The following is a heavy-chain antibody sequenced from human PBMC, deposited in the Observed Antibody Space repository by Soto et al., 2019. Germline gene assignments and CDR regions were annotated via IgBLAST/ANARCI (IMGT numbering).Heavy chain of an antibody. D-gene: IGHD4-17*01. J-gene: IGHJ4*02. Sequence: QVQLVESGGGVVQPGRSLRLSCAASGFTFSSYGMHWVRQAPGKGLEWVAVISYEGSNKYYADSVKGRFTISRDNSKNTLYLQMNSLRAEDTAVYYCAKDPATVTTREHYFDYWGQGTLVTVSS. V-gene: IGHV3-30*18. CDR1: GFTFSSYG. CDR3: AKDPATVTTREHYFDY. CDR2: ISYEGSNK.